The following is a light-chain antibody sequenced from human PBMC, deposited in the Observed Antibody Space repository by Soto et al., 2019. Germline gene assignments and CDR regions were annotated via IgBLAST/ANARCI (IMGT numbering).Light chain of an antibody. V-gene: IGKV3-20*01. CDR1: QSVGSSY. J-gene: IGKJ3*01. Sequence: EIVLTQSPGTLSLSPGERATLSCRASQSVGSSYLAWYQQKPGQAPRLLIYAASSRATGIPDRFSGSGSGTDFTLTISRLEPEDFAVYYCQQYGSSPFTFGPGTKMDIK. CDR2: AAS. CDR3: QQYGSSPFT.